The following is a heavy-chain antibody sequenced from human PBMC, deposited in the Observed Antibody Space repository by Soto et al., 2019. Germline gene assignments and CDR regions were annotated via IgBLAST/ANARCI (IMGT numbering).Heavy chain of an antibody. Sequence: QVQLVESGGGLVKPGGSLRLSCAASGFTFSDYYMSWIRQAPGKGLEWVSYISSSGITIYYADAVKGRFTIARDNAKNSMYLQMNRLRAEDTAVYYCARAGTGDIVATMPGLYFDCWGQGTLVTVSS. J-gene: IGHJ4*02. V-gene: IGHV3-11*01. CDR3: ARAGTGDIVATMPGLYFDC. CDR2: ISSSGITI. D-gene: IGHD5-12*01. CDR1: GFTFSDYY.